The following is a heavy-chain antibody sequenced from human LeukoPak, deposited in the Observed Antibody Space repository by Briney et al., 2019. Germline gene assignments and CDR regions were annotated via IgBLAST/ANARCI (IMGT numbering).Heavy chain of an antibody. J-gene: IGHJ3*02. V-gene: IGHV3-30-3*01. CDR1: GFTFSSYA. Sequence: GGSLRLSCAASGFTFSSYAMHWVRQAPGKGLEWVAVISYDGSNKYYADSVKGRFTISRDNSKNTLYLQMNSLRAEDTAVYYCARGGGYSGYDAFDIWGQGTTVTVSS. CDR2: ISYDGSNK. D-gene: IGHD5-12*01. CDR3: ARGGGYSGYDAFDI.